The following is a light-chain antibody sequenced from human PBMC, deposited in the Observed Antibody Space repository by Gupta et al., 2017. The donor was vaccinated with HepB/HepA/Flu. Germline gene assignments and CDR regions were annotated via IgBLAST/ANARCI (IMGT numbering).Light chain of an antibody. CDR1: QSVSSNY. CDR2: GAS. J-gene: IGKJ1*01. CDR3: HQYGRSPRT. Sequence: EIVLTQSPATLSLSPGERATLSCRASQSVSSNYLAWYQQKPGQAPRLLIYGASNRATGIPDRFSGSGSGTDFTLTISRLEPEDFAVYYCHQYGRSPRTFGQGTKVEIK. V-gene: IGKV3-20*01.